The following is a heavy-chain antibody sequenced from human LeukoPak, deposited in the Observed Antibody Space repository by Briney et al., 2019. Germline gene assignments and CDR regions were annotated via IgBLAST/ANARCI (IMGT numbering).Heavy chain of an antibody. D-gene: IGHD3-10*01. J-gene: IGHJ5*01. Sequence: GGSLRLSCAASGFTFSSYSMNWVRQAPGKGLEWVSSISSSSSYIYYADSVKGRFTISRDNSKNTLYLQMNSLRAEDTAVYYCAKDAVRGSGRINWFDSWGQGTLVTVSS. CDR1: GFTFSSYS. CDR3: AKDAVRGSGRINWFDS. V-gene: IGHV3-21*04. CDR2: ISSSSSYI.